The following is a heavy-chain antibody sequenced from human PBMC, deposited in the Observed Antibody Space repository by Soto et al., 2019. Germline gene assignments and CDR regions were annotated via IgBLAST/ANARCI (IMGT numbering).Heavy chain of an antibody. D-gene: IGHD4-17*01. CDR3: ARHSRSAVTTPHDY. CDR1: GGSISSSPYY. Sequence: SETLSLTCTVSGGSISSSPYYWGWIRQPPGKGLEWIGSIYYSGSTYYNPSLKSRVTMSVDTSKNQFSLKLSSVTAADTAVYYCARHSRSAVTTPHDYWGQGTLVTVSS. CDR2: IYYSGST. J-gene: IGHJ4*02. V-gene: IGHV4-39*01.